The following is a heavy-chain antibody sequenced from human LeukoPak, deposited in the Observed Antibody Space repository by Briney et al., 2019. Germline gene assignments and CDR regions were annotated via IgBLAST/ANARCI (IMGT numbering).Heavy chain of an antibody. V-gene: IGHV3-74*01. CDR3: ATLTHYDSRSFAFDI. CDR1: GFIFSRHW. Sequence: PGGSLRLSCAASGFIFSRHWMYWVRQAPGKGLVWVSHINGDETSTNYADFVKGRFTISRDNAKNTLYLQMNSLGVEDTALYYCATLTHYDSRSFAFDIWGQGTMVTVSS. CDR2: INGDETST. J-gene: IGHJ3*02. D-gene: IGHD3-22*01.